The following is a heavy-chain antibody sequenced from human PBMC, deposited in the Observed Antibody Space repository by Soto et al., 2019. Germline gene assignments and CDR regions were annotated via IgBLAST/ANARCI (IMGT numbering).Heavy chain of an antibody. CDR2: ITPTLNIA. CDR3: ARGYYSGSNPSSFDY. J-gene: IGHJ4*02. V-gene: IGHV1-69*01. D-gene: IGHD1-26*01. CDR1: VCTFSSYT. Sequence: QLQLVQSGAEVREPGSSVKVSCKASVCTFSSYTVIWVRQAPGQGLEWMGGITPTLNIAKYAEKFQGRVTITADESTSTVNMHLSSLRSEDTAVYFCARGYYSGSNPSSFDYWGQGTLVAVSS.